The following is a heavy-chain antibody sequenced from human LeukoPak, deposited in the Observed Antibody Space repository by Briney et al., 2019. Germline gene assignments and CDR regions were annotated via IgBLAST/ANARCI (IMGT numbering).Heavy chain of an antibody. J-gene: IGHJ4*02. CDR1: SGSISSSRYY. CDR2: IYYSGST. CDR3: ARFNSGSYQHYFDY. Sequence: SETLSLTCTVSSGSISSSRYYWGWIRQPPGKGLECIGSIYYSGSTYYNPSLKSRVTISIDTSKNQFSLKLSSVTAADTAVYYCARFNSGSYQHYFDYWGQGTLVTVSS. V-gene: IGHV4-39*07. D-gene: IGHD1-26*01.